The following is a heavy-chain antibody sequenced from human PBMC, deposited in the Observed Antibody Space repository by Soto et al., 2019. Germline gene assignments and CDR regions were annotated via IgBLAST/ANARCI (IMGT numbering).Heavy chain of an antibody. CDR3: PRHLPPYERRRQSAVAFEA. J-gene: IGHJ5*02. CDR2: VFGNGAGTP. D-gene: IGHD3-22*01. V-gene: IGHV4-4*07. CDR1: GSSFTGDY. Sequence: QVQLQESGPGLVRPSETLSLTCSVSGSSFTGDYWSWIRQPAGKGLEWIGRVFGNGAGTPIYNSSLKTRATMSVDSSTKQFSLKLTSVTAADTAVYFCPRHLPPYERRRQSAVAFEAWGQGILFTVPS.